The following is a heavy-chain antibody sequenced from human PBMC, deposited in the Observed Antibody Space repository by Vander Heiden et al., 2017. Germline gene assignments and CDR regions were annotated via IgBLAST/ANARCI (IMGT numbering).Heavy chain of an antibody. CDR1: GFTFDDYA. CDR2: SSWNGGSI. Sequence: EVQLVESGGGSVQPGRSLRLSCAASGFTFDDYAMHWVRQAPGKGLEWVSSSSWNGGSIGYADSVKGRFTISRDNARNSLYVQMNSLRVEDTAFYYCAKAGGHASGTYYASWGQGTLVSVSS. V-gene: IGHV3-9*01. CDR3: AKAGGHASGTYYAS. D-gene: IGHD3-10*01. J-gene: IGHJ5*02.